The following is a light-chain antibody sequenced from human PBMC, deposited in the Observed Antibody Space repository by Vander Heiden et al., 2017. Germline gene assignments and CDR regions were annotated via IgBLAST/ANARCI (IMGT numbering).Light chain of an antibody. CDR1: NIGSKS. V-gene: IGLV3-21*02. CDR3: QAWDSSSDQGG. CDR2: EDS. Sequence: SYVLTQPPSVSVAPGQTARITCGGNNIGSKSVHWYQQKPGQAPVLGGYEDSDRPSGIPERFSGSNSGNTATLTISRVEAGDEADDDCQAWDSSSDQGGCGGGTQLTVL. J-gene: IGLJ3*02.